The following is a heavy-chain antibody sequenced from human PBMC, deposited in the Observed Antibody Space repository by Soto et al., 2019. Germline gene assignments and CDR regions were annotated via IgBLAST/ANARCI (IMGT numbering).Heavy chain of an antibody. Sequence: QVQLVQSGAEVKKPGASVKVSCKASGYTFTGYYMHWVRQAPGQGLEWMGWINPNSGGTNYAQKFQGWVTMTRDTSARPAYMELSRVRVDDTAVYYCARGGGWLWELRDVWFDPWGQGTLVTVSS. CDR1: GYTFTGYY. J-gene: IGHJ5*02. D-gene: IGHD1-26*01. CDR2: INPNSGGT. CDR3: ARGGGWLWELRDVWFDP. V-gene: IGHV1-2*04.